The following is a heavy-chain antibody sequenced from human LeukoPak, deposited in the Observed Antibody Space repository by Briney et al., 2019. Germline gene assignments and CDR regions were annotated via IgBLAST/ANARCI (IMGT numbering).Heavy chain of an antibody. V-gene: IGHV4-39*01. CDR3: ARLGMVRGAMGGY. Sequence: SETLSLTCTVSGGSISSSSYYWGWIRQPPGKGLEWIGSIYYSGSTYYNPSLKSRVTISVDTSKNQFSLKLSSVTAADTAVYYCARLGMVRGAMGGYWGQGTLVTVSS. J-gene: IGHJ4*02. CDR1: GGSISSSSYY. D-gene: IGHD3-10*01. CDR2: IYYSGST.